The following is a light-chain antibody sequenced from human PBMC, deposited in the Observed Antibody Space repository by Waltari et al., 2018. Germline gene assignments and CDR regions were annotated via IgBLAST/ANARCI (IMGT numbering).Light chain of an antibody. J-gene: IGLJ3*02. V-gene: IGLV2-23*02. CDR3: CSYTGSYTLA. CDR1: SSDIGSYSL. CDR2: DVS. Sequence: QSALTQPASVSGSPGQSITISCTGTSSDIGSYSLVSWYQQHPGKAPKVIIYDVSERPSGISNRFSGSKSGNTAYLAISGLQAEDEADYYCCSYTGSYTLAFGGGTNLIVL.